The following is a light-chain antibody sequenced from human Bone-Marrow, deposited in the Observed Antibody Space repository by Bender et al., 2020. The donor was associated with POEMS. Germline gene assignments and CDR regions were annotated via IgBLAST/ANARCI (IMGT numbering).Light chain of an antibody. CDR1: SSDVGGYNY. J-gene: IGLJ3*02. CDR2: EGS. V-gene: IGLV2-14*01. Sequence: QSALTQPASVSGSPGQSITISCTGTSSDVGGYNYVSWYQQHPGKAPKLMIYEGSERPSGVSNRFSGSQSGTSASLAITGLQSEDEAAYFCQSYDSDLNGWVFGGGTKLTVL. CDR3: QSYDSDLNGWV.